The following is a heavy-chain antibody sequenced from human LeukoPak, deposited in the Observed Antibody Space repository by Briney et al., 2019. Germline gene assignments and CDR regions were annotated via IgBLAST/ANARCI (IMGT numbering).Heavy chain of an antibody. V-gene: IGHV7-4-1*02. CDR1: GYTFTDYA. Sequence: ASVKVSCKASGYTFTDYAMNWVRQAPGQGLEWMGWINTNTGNPTFAQGFTGRFVFSLDTSVSTAYLQISSLKAEDTAVFYCARRGRVSGMTTVTTSSGFDYWGQGTLVTVSS. CDR3: ARRGRVSGMTTVTTSSGFDY. J-gene: IGHJ4*02. D-gene: IGHD4-17*01. CDR2: INTNTGNP.